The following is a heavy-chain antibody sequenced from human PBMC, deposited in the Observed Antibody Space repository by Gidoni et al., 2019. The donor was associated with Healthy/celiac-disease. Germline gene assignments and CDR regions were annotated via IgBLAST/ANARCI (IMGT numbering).Heavy chain of an antibody. D-gene: IGHD3-10*01. V-gene: IGHV1-46*01. CDR2: INPSGGST. Sequence: QVQLVQSGAEVKKPGASVKVSCKASGYPFTSYYMHWVRQAPGQGLEWMGIINPSGGSTSYAQKFQGRVTMTRDTSTSTVYMELSSLRSEDTAVYYCASQFRGAIRPYGMDVWGQGTTVTVSS. CDR1: GYPFTSYY. CDR3: ASQFRGAIRPYGMDV. J-gene: IGHJ6*02.